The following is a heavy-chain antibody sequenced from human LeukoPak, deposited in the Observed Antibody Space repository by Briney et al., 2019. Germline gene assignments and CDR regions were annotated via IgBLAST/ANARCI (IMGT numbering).Heavy chain of an antibody. CDR1: AFNFSSCE. Sequence: GGSLRLSCAASAFNFSSCEMNWVRQAPGKGLEWVSYISSSGSTIYYADSVKGRFTISRDNAKNSLYLQMNSLRAEDTAVYYCTTAPRLKQWLSPHSPDHPCYHDSWGQGILVTVSS. CDR3: TTAPRLKQWLSPHSPDHPCYHDS. CDR2: ISSSGSTI. D-gene: IGHD6-19*01. V-gene: IGHV3-48*03. J-gene: IGHJ4*02.